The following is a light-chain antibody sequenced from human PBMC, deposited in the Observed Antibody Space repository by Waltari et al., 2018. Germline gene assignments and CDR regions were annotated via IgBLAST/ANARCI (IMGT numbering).Light chain of an antibody. CDR2: AAS. CDR1: QGISSY. Sequence: DIQMTQSPSSLSASVGDRVTITCRASQGISSYLNWYQQKPGKAPKLLIYAASSLQSGVPSRFSVIGSGTDFTLTISSLQPEDFATYYCQQSYSTWTFGQGTKVEIK. J-gene: IGKJ1*01. V-gene: IGKV1-39*01. CDR3: QQSYSTWT.